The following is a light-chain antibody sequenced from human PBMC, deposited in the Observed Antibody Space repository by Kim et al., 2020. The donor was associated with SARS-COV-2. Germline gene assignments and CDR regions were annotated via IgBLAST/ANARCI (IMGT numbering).Light chain of an antibody. CDR2: AAS. V-gene: IGKV1-5*01. CDR1: QSIDRW. Sequence: TLSASVGDRVTITCRASQSIDRWLAWYQQKPGKAPKILISAASTLESGVPSRFSGSRSGTEFTLTISSLQPDDSATYYCQQYDAHFGGGTKVDIK. CDR3: QQYDAH. J-gene: IGKJ4*01.